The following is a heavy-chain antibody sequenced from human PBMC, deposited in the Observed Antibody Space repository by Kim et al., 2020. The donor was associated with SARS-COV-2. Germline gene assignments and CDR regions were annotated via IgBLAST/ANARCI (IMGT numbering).Heavy chain of an antibody. J-gene: IGHJ6*02. CDR2: IWYDGSNK. D-gene: IGHD6-6*01. V-gene: IGHV3-33*01. CDR3: AREMAAARLFPLYYYYYGMDV. CDR1: GFTFSSYG. Sequence: GGSLRLSCAASGFTFSSYGMHWVRQAPGKGLEWVAVIWYDGSNKYYADSVKGRFTISRDNSKNTLYLQMNSLRAEDTAVYYCAREMAAARLFPLYYYYYGMDVWGQGTTVTVSS.